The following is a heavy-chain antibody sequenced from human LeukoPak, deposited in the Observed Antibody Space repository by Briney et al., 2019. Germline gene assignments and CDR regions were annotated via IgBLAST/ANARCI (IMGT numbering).Heavy chain of an antibody. CDR2: IYYSGST. CDR3: ARDRSDYYDSSGPGVYFDL. D-gene: IGHD3-22*01. V-gene: IGHV4-31*03. J-gene: IGHJ2*01. CDR1: GGSISSGGYY. Sequence: PSETLSLTCTVSGGSISSGGYYWSWIRQHPGKGLEWIGYIYYSGSTYYNPSLKSRVTISVDTSKNQFSLKLSSVTAADTAVYYCARDRSDYYDSSGPGVYFDLWGRGTLVTVSS.